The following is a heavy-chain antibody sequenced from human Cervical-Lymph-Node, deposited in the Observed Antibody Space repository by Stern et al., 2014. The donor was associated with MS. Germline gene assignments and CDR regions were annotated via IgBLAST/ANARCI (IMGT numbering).Heavy chain of an antibody. CDR2: INPNSGGT. CDR1: GYTFTGYY. J-gene: IGHJ4*02. CDR3: ARERALIVGATTGFDY. Sequence: VQLVEAGAEVKKPGASVKVSCKASGYTFTGYYMHWVRQAPGQGLEGMGRINPNSGGTNYAQKFQGRVTMTRDTSISTAYMELSRLRSDDTAVYYCARERALIVGATTGFDYWGQGTLVTVSS. V-gene: IGHV1-2*06. D-gene: IGHD1-26*01.